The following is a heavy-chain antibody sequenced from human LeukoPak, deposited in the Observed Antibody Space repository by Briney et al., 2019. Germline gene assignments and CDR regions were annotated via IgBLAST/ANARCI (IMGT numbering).Heavy chain of an antibody. D-gene: IGHD5-12*01. CDR1: GYTFTSYD. J-gene: IGHJ4*02. CDR2: TNPNSGNT. CDR3: ARGVKSHSKYRNPYYFDY. V-gene: IGHV1-8*01. Sequence: ASVTVSCKASGYTFTSYDINWVRQAPGQGLEWMGWTNPNSGNTGYAQKFQGRVTMTRNTSISTAYMELSSLRSEDTAVYYCARGVKSHSKYRNPYYFDYWGQGTLVTVSS.